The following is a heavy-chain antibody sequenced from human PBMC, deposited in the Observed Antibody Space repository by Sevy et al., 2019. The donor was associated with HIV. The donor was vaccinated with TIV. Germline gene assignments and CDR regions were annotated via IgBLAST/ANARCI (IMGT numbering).Heavy chain of an antibody. CDR1: GFTFSSYS. D-gene: IGHD3-10*01. J-gene: IGHJ2*01. CDR2: ISSSSSTI. Sequence: GGSLRLSCVASGFTFSSYSMNWVRQAPGKGLEWVSYISSSSSTIYYADSVKGRFTISRDNAKNSLYLQMNSLRDEDTAVYYCARGKYYYGSGSYNRWYFDLWGRGTLVTVSS. CDR3: ARGKYYYGSGSYNRWYFDL. V-gene: IGHV3-48*02.